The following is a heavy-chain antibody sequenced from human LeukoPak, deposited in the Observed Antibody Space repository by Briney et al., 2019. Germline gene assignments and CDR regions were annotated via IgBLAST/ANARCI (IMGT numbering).Heavy chain of an antibody. J-gene: IGHJ4*02. Sequence: SETLSLTCTVSGGSICGGHWSWPRPPPGRTLEWSGYVYTSGGAKDHTSPHSPVTVSVDTSKRQFASKPCCGTAGDSAVYYCAKVCFEYSTCCSYSFILWGQRALGTVSS. CDR1: GGSICGGH. V-gene: IGHV4-4*08. D-gene: IGHD5-18*01. CDR3: AKVCFEYSTCCSYSFIL. CDR2: VYTSGGA.